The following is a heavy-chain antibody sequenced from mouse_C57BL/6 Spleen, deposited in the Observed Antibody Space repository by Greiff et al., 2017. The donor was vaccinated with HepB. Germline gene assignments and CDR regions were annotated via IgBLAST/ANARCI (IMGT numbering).Heavy chain of an antibody. CDR2: ISSGSSTI. CDR1: GFTFSDYG. J-gene: IGHJ2*01. Sequence: EVQLQESGGGLVKPGGSLKLSCAASGFTFSDYGMHWVRQAPEKGLEWVAYISSGSSTIYYADTVKGRFTIARDKAKNTLFLQMTSLESEDTAMYYCAKELLYYFDYWGQGTTLTVSS. V-gene: IGHV5-17*01. D-gene: IGHD2-1*01. CDR3: AKELLYYFDY.